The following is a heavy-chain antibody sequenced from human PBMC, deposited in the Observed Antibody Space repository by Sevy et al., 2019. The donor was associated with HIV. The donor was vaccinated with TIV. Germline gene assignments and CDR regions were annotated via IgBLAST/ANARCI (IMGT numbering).Heavy chain of an antibody. Sequence: ASVKVSCKTFGYTFTSYGISWVRQAPGQGLAWMGWISTYNGDTNSAQKLQGRVTMTTDTSTSTAYMELRSLRSDDTAVYYCARAPSGSQGPGQYFHHWGQGTLVTVSS. D-gene: IGHD1-26*01. V-gene: IGHV1-18*01. CDR2: ISTYNGDT. CDR1: GYTFTSYG. CDR3: ARAPSGSQGPGQYFHH. J-gene: IGHJ1*01.